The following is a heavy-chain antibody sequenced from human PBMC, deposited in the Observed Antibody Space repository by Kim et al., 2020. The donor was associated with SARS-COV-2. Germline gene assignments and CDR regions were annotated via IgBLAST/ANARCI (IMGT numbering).Heavy chain of an antibody. J-gene: IGHJ4*02. CDR3: AKDLWFGELKVLVDY. D-gene: IGHD3-10*01. V-gene: IGHV3-23*01. Sequence: DSVKGRLTISRDNSKNPLYLQMNSLRAEDTAVYYCAKDLWFGELKVLVDYWGQGTLVTVSS.